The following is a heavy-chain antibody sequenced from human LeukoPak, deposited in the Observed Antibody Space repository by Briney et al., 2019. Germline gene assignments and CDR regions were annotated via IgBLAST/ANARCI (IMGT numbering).Heavy chain of an antibody. J-gene: IGHJ3*02. CDR1: GFTFSSYG. CDR3: ARDPQEYDILTGYYPQNAFDI. Sequence: GGSLRLSCAASGFTFSSYGMHWVRQAPGKGLEWVAVIWCDGSNKYYADSVKGRFTISRDNSKNTLYLQMNSLRAEDTAEYYCARDPQEYDILTGYYPQNAFDIWGQGTMVTVSS. V-gene: IGHV3-33*01. CDR2: IWCDGSNK. D-gene: IGHD3-9*01.